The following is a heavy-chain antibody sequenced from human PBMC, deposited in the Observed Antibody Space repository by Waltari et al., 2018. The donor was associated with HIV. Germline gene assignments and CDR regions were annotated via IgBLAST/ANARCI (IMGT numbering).Heavy chain of an antibody. V-gene: IGHV3-33*01. Sequence: QVQVVESGGSLVQPGWSRRLSCAASGFSWSSYGMHWVRQAPGKGLGWVALIWYDGSKKYYGDAVKGRFTIFSDKSKNTVFLQMTRLRVEDTATYYCARGEGGYTYGYNWLDLWGQGTVVTVSS. CDR1: GFSWSSYG. J-gene: IGHJ5*02. CDR3: ARGEGGYTYGYNWLDL. D-gene: IGHD1-26*01. CDR2: IWYDGSKK.